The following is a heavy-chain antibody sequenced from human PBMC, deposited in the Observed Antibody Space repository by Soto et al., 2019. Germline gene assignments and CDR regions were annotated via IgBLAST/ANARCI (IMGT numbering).Heavy chain of an antibody. D-gene: IGHD3-10*02. Sequence: SETLSLTCTVSGGSISSSSYYWGWIRQPPGKGLEWIGSIYYSGSTYYNPSLKSRVTISVDTSKNQFSLKLSSVTAADTAVYYCARDKMLGRNYYGMDVWGQGTTVTVSS. CDR3: ARDKMLGRNYYGMDV. J-gene: IGHJ6*02. V-gene: IGHV4-39*02. CDR1: GGSISSSSYY. CDR2: IYYSGST.